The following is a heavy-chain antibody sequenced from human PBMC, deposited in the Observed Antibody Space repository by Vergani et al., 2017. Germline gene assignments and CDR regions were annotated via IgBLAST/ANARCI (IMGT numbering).Heavy chain of an antibody. CDR3: ARLLDGGRGVCFDY. J-gene: IGHJ4*02. CDR1: GGSISRSSSS. CDR2: IYYGGST. D-gene: IGHD3-16*01. V-gene: IGHV4-39*01. Sequence: QLQLQESGPGLVKPSETLSLTCTVSGGSISRSSSSWGWILQPRGKGLGWIGSIYYGGSTYYNPSLKSRVTISVDTSKNQFSLKLSSVTAADTAVYYCARLLDGGRGVCFDYWGQGTLVTVSS.